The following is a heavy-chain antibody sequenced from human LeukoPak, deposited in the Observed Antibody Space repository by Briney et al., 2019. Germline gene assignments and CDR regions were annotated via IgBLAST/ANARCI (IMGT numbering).Heavy chain of an antibody. V-gene: IGHV3-48*01. CDR1: GFTFSSYC. CDR2: ISGNSSTI. Sequence: GGSLRLSCAASGFTFSSYCMTWVRQAPGKGLELVSYISGNSSTIYYADSVKGRFTISRDNAKNSLYLQMNSLRVEDTAFYYCARDRWFGESLPAHFEYWGQGTLVTVSS. J-gene: IGHJ4*02. CDR3: ARDRWFGESLPAHFEY. D-gene: IGHD3-10*01.